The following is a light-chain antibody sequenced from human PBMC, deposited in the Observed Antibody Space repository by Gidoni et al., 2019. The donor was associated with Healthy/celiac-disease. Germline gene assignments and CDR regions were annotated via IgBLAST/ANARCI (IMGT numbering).Light chain of an antibody. CDR3: HQSYSTPFT. V-gene: IGKV1-39*01. CDR1: QSISSY. CDR2: AAS. J-gene: IGKJ4*01. Sequence: DIQMTQSPSSLSASVGDRVTITCRASQSISSYLNWYQQKPGKAPKLLIYAASSLQSGVPSRFSGSGSGTDSTLTTRSRQPEDFATYSCHQSYSTPFTFGGGTKVEIK.